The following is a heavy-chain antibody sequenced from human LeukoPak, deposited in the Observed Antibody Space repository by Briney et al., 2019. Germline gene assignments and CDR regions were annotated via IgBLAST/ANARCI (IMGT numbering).Heavy chain of an antibody. Sequence: GGSLRLSCAASGFTVSSNYMSWVRQAPGKGLEWVSVIYSGGSTYYADSVKGRFTISRDNSKNTLYLQMNSLRAEDTAVYYCARGLSYGARYCSSTSCYQLYYFDYWGQGTLVTVSS. CDR2: IYSGGST. CDR1: GFTVSSNY. D-gene: IGHD2-2*01. CDR3: ARGLSYGARYCSSTSCYQLYYFDY. J-gene: IGHJ4*02. V-gene: IGHV3-53*01.